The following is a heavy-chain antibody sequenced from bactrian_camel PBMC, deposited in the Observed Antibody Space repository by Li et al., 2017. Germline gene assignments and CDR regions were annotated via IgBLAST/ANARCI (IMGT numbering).Heavy chain of an antibody. CDR1: GYSYTAGC. Sequence: HVQLVESGGGSVQAGGSLRLSCAASGYSYTAGCMGWFRQAPGKEREGVAVVYTGDGSTYYADSVKGRFTISQDNANNTLYLQMSSLNPEDSAMYYCASHAMGCYGGLDRAIDFAYWGQGTQVTVS. J-gene: IGHJ6*01. D-gene: IGHD1*01. CDR2: VYTGDGST. V-gene: IGHV3S54*01. CDR3: ASHAMGCYGGLDRAIDFAY.